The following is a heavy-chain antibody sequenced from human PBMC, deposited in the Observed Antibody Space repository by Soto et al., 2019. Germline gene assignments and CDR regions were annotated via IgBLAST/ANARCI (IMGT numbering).Heavy chain of an antibody. D-gene: IGHD3-10*01. J-gene: IGHJ5*02. CDR1: GVPISSYDW. CDR3: ARGTLIGSSTRNWFDP. Sequence: QVHLEESGPGLVRPSGALSLTCNVSGVPISSYDWWTWVRQTPGKGMEWIGEIYHNGRTNYNPSLKSRVSLSVDKSKNQFSLNLLSLTAADTAVYYCARGTLIGSSTRNWFDPWGQGTQVTVSS. V-gene: IGHV4-4*02. CDR2: IYHNGRT.